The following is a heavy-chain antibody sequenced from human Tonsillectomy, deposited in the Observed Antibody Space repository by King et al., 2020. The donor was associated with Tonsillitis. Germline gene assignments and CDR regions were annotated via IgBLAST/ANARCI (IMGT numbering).Heavy chain of an antibody. D-gene: IGHD5-18*01. J-gene: IGHJ4*02. V-gene: IGHV3-23*04. Sequence: VQLVESGGGLVQPGGSLRLSCVASEFTFTNYAMSWVRQAPGKGLEWVSTSSASGDTTHYADSVKGRFTISRDNSKNTLYLQMNSLRAEDTAVYYCAKPWDTAMVDYYFDYWGQGTLVTVSS. CDR1: EFTFTNYA. CDR3: AKPWDTAMVDYYFDY. CDR2: SSASGDTT.